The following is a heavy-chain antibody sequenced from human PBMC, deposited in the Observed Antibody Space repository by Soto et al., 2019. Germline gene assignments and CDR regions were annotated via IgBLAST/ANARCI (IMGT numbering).Heavy chain of an antibody. D-gene: IGHD2-21*02. V-gene: IGHV1-18*01. J-gene: IGHJ4*02. CDR2: IIAYNGNT. Sequence: ASVKVSCKASGYTFTSYGISWVRQAPGQGLEWMGWIIAYNGNTNYAQKLQDRVTMTTDTSTSTAYMELRSRRSEDTAVYYCVRGGVPGDWKLVVWGQGSPVPGSS. CDR1: GYTFTSYG. CDR3: VRGGVPGDWKLVV.